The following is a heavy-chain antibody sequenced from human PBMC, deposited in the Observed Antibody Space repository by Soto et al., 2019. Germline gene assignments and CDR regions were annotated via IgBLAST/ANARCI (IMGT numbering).Heavy chain of an antibody. V-gene: IGHV4-30-2*01. D-gene: IGHD6-6*01. CDR3: AGGIAARPLGY. CDR1: GGSISSGGYS. CDR2: IYHSGST. Sequence: QLQLQESGSGLVKPSQTLSLTCAVSGGSISSGGYSWSWFRQPPGKGLVWIGYIYHSGSTYYNPSLRSRVTISVDRSKHQFSLKLSSVTAADTAVYYCAGGIAARPLGYWGQGTLVTVSS. J-gene: IGHJ4*02.